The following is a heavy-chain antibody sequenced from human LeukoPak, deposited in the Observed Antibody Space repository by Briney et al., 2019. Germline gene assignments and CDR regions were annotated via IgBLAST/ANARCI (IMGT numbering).Heavy chain of an antibody. CDR2: ISISSSTI. CDR3: ARGPPLFDP. J-gene: IGHJ5*02. CDR1: GFTFSSYD. Sequence: GGSLRLSCAASGFTFSSYDMDWIRQAPGKGLEWISYISISSSTIYYADSVKGRFTISRDNAKNSLYLQMNSLRAEDTAIYYCARGPPLFDPWGQGTLVTVSS. V-gene: IGHV3-48*01.